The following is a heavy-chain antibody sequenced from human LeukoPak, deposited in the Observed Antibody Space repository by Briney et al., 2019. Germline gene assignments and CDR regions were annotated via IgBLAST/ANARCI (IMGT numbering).Heavy chain of an antibody. V-gene: IGHV3-9*01. CDR1: GVTFDDYA. CDR3: AKDSYGDYSYYFDY. CDR2: ISWNSGSI. Sequence: PGGSLRLSCAASGVTFDDYAMHWVRQAPGKGLEWVSGISWNSGSIGYADSVKGRFTISRDNAKNSLYLQMNSLRAEDTALYYCAKDSYGDYSYYFDYWGQGTLVTVSS. J-gene: IGHJ4*02. D-gene: IGHD4-17*01.